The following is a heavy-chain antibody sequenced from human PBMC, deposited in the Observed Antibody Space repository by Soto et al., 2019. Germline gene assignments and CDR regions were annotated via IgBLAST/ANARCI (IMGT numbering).Heavy chain of an antibody. J-gene: IGHJ6*02. Sequence: PSETLSLTCTVSGGSVSNYYWIWIRQPPGKGLEWIGYIYYSGSTNYDPSLKSRVSISLGTSKNQFSLRLSSVTAADTAVYYCARHSRDVSYYGMDVWGQGTTVTVSS. V-gene: IGHV4-59*08. D-gene: IGHD2-2*01. CDR1: GGSVSNYY. CDR2: IYYSGST. CDR3: ARHSRDVSYYGMDV.